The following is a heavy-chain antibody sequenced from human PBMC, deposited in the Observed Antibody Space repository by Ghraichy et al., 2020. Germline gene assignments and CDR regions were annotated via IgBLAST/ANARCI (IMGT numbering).Heavy chain of an antibody. CDR3: AREWGSVTGTAAFDI. D-gene: IGHD1-20*01. CDR1: GGTFSSYA. J-gene: IGHJ3*02. CDR2: IIPIFGTA. V-gene: IGHV1-69*06. Sequence: SVKVSCKASGGTFSSYAISWVRQAPGQGLEWMGGIIPIFGTANYAQKFQGRVTITADKSTSTAYMELSSLRSEDTAVYYCAREWGSVTGTAAFDIWGQGTMVTVSS.